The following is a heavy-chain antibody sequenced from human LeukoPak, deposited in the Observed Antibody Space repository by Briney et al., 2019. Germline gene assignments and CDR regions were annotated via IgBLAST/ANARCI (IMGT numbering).Heavy chain of an antibody. D-gene: IGHD3-10*01. CDR2: INTYNTKT. Sequence: ASVKVSCKASGYTFTSYGISWVRQAPGQGLEWMGWINTYNTKTNYTQNLQDRVTMTADTSTSTAFMELRSLRSDDTAVYYCARVSISLVRGIVITATLDYWGQGTLVTVSS. V-gene: IGHV1-18*01. CDR1: GYTFTSYG. J-gene: IGHJ4*02. CDR3: ARVSISLVRGIVITATLDY.